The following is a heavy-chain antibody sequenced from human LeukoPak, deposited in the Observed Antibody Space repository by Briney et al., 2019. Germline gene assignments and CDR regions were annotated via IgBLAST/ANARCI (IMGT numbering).Heavy chain of an antibody. Sequence: SETLSLTCTVSGYSISSGYYWGWIRQPPGKGLEWIGSIYHSGSTYYNPSLKSRVTISVDTSKNQFSLKLSSVTAADTAVYYCASRDDSSLIDAFDIWGQGTMVTVSS. CDR3: ASRDDSSLIDAFDI. J-gene: IGHJ3*02. CDR2: IYHSGST. V-gene: IGHV4-38-2*02. D-gene: IGHD3-22*01. CDR1: GYSISSGYY.